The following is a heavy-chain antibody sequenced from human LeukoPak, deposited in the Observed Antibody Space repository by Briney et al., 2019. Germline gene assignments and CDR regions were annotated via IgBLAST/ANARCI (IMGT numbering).Heavy chain of an antibody. Sequence: GASVKVSCKASGYTFTSYYMHWVRQAPGQGLEWMGWISAYNGNTNYAQKLQGRVTMTTDTSTSTAYMELRSLRSDDTAVYYCARLAYYYGSGSYYSQYYYYYYMDVWGKGTTVTVSS. CDR1: GYTFTSYY. J-gene: IGHJ6*03. D-gene: IGHD3-10*01. V-gene: IGHV1-18*04. CDR2: ISAYNGNT. CDR3: ARLAYYYGSGSYYSQYYYYYYMDV.